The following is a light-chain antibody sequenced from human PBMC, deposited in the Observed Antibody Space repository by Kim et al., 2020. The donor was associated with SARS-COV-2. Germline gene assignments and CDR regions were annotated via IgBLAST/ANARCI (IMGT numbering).Light chain of an antibody. CDR2: AVS. J-gene: IGKJ1*01. Sequence: ASVGDRVAVPCRTSKVIDNHLAWYQQKQVNTPKRLIFAVSTLQSGVPSRFSGSGSGTEFTLTVSSLQPEDFAIYYCQQRNTDPWTLGQGTKVDIK. CDR1: KVIDNH. V-gene: IGKV1-9*01. CDR3: QQRNTDPWT.